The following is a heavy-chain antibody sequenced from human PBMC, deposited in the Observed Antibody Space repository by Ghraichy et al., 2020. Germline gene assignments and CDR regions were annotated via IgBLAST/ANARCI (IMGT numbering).Heavy chain of an antibody. CDR3: AREGLGYCSSTSCFFDY. CDR1: GGSFSGYY. V-gene: IGHV4-34*01. CDR2: INHSGST. Sequence: SETLSLTCAVYGGSFSGYYWSWIRQPPGKGLEWIGEINHSGSTNYNPSLKSRVTISVDTSKNQFSLKLSSVTAADTAVYYCAREGLGYCSSTSCFFDYWGQGTLVTVSS. J-gene: IGHJ4*02. D-gene: IGHD2-2*01.